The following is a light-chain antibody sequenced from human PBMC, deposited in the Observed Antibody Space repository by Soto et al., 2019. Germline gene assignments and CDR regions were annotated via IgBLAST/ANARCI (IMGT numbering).Light chain of an antibody. V-gene: IGKV3-20*01. CDR1: QSVSSSY. CDR3: QQYGSSRALT. CDR2: GAS. Sequence: EIVLTQSPGTLSLSPGERATLSCRASQSVSSSYLAWYQQKPGQAPRLLIYGASSRATGIPDRFSGSGSGTDFTLTISRLEPEDFAVYYCQQYGSSRALTFGGGSKVEMK. J-gene: IGKJ4*01.